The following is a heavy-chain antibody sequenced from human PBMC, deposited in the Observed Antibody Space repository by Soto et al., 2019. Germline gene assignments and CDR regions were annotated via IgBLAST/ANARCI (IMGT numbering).Heavy chain of an antibody. J-gene: IGHJ6*02. Sequence: GGSLRLSCAASGVTCSSYGMHWVRQAPGKGLEWVAVISYDGSNKHYADSVKGRFTISRDNSKNTLYLQMNSLRAEDTAVYYCAKVGYCSSTSCHGMDVWGQGTTVTVSS. CDR2: ISYDGSNK. CDR3: AKVGYCSSTSCHGMDV. V-gene: IGHV3-30*18. CDR1: GVTCSSYG. D-gene: IGHD2-2*01.